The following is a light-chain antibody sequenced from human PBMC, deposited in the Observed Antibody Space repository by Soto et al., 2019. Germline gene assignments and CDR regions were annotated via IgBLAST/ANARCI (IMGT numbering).Light chain of an antibody. V-gene: IGLV2-14*01. Sequence: QSALTQPASVSGSPGQSITISCTGTSSDIGGYKYVSWYQQHPGIAPKLMIYEVSNRPSGVSNRFSGSKSGNTASLTISGLPAEDEADYYCCSYTRRSTRVFGGGTKLTVL. CDR3: CSYTRRSTRV. J-gene: IGLJ2*01. CDR1: SSDIGGYKY. CDR2: EVS.